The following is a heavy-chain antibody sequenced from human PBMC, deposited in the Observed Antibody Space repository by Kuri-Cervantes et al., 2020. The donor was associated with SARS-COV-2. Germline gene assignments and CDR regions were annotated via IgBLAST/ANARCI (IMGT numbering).Heavy chain of an antibody. CDR2: IYYSGST. J-gene: IGHJ3*02. CDR3: ARSGYSYGPETQGAFDI. D-gene: IGHD5-18*01. V-gene: IGHV4-59*08. CDR1: GGSISSYY. Sequence: GSLRLSCTVSGGSISSYYWSWIRQPPGKGLEWIGCIYYSGSTNYNPSLKSRVTISVDTSKNQFSLKLSSVTAADTAVYYCARSGYSYGPETQGAFDIWGQGTMVTVSS.